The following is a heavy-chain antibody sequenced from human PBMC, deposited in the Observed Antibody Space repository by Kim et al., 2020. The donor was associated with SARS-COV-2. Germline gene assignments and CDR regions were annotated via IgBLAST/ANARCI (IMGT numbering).Heavy chain of an antibody. CDR1: GYTFITYY. CDR3: ARQSIAARYFYYGMDV. V-gene: IGHV1-46*01. D-gene: IGHD6-6*01. Sequence: ASVKVSCKASGYTFITYYMHWVRQAPGQGLEWMGMINPSDGSTTYAQKFQGRVTMTRDTSTSMVYMELSSLRSEDTAVFYCARQSIAARYFYYGMDVWGQGTTVTVSS. J-gene: IGHJ6*02. CDR2: INPSDGST.